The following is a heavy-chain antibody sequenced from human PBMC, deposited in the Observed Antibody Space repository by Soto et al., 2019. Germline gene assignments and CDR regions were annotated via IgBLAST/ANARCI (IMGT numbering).Heavy chain of an antibody. CDR3: ARGQSPRPGGSMDV. D-gene: IGHD3-16*01. CDR2: INTDGTIT. J-gene: IGHJ6*02. Sequence: GGSLRLSCAASGFTFSNYWMHWVRQAPGKGLVWVSRINTDGTITHYAASVKGRFTISRDNAKNTLYLQMNSLRAEDAAVFYSARGQSPRPGGSMDVWGQGTKVTVYS. CDR1: GFTFSNYW. V-gene: IGHV3-74*01.